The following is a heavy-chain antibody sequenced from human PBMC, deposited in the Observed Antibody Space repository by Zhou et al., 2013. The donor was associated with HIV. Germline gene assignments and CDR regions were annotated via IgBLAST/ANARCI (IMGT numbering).Heavy chain of an antibody. V-gene: IGHV1-69*04. Sequence: QVQLVQSGAEVKKPGSSVKVSCKASGGTFSSYAISWVRQAPGQGLEWMGRIIPILGIANYAQKFQGRVTITADKSTSTAYMELSSLRSEDTAVYYCAREREGRWELPWFDPWGQGTLVTVSS. CDR3: AREREGRWELPWFDP. CDR1: GGTFSSYA. J-gene: IGHJ5*02. CDR2: IIPILGIA. D-gene: IGHD1-26*01.